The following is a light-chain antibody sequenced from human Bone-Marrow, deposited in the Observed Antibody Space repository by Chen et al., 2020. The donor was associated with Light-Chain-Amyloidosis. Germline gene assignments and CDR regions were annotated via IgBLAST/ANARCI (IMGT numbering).Light chain of an antibody. Sequence: EIVLTQSPGTLSLSPGEGANLSCRASQTISSNYLTWYQQKFGQAPRLLIYGSSSGATGIPNRFTGNVSGTDFTIPINSREPEDCEMYYCQQYGTSPHSFGGGTMVEIK. J-gene: IGKJ4*01. V-gene: IGKV3-20*01. CDR1: QTISSNY. CDR3: QQYGTSPHS. CDR2: GSS.